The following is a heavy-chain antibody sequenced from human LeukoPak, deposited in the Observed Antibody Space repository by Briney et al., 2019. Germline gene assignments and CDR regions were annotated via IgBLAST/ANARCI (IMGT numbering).Heavy chain of an antibody. J-gene: IGHJ4*02. D-gene: IGHD3-10*01. CDR3: ARDSGVYSGGYFDY. V-gene: IGHV1-69*05. Sequence: SVKVSCKASGGTFSLYVISRVRQAPGQGLEWMGGIIPIFGTANYAQKFQGRVTITTDESTSTAYMELSSLRSDDTAVYYCARDSGVYSGGYFDYWGQGTLVTVSS. CDR1: GGTFSLYV. CDR2: IIPIFGTA.